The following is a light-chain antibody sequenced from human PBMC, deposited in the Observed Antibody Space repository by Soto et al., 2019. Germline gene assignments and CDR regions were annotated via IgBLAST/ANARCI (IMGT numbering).Light chain of an antibody. CDR2: GAS. V-gene: IGKV3-20*01. CDR3: QQYGTSPFT. Sequence: EIVWTQSPGTLSLSPGERATLSCRASQSVSSSYLAWYQQKPGQAPRLLIYGASSRATGIPDRFSGRGSGTDFTLTISRLEPEDFAVYYCQQYGTSPFTVGPGTKVDIK. CDR1: QSVSSSY. J-gene: IGKJ3*01.